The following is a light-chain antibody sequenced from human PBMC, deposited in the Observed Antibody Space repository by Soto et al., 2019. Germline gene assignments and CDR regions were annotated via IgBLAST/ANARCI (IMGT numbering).Light chain of an antibody. CDR3: QQYGGSTGYT. CDR1: QTVPSNQ. V-gene: IGKV3-20*01. CDR2: GAS. Sequence: ENLLTQSPGTLSLSPGERATLSCRASQTVPSNQLAWYQQRPGQPPRLLIYGASTSAAGIPYKFSGSGSGTDFTLTISRLEPEDFAVYYCQQYGGSTGYTFGQGTKREI. J-gene: IGKJ2*01.